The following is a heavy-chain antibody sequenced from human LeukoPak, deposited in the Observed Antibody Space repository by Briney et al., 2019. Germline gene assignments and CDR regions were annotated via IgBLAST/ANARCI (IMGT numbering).Heavy chain of an antibody. V-gene: IGHV3-20*04. D-gene: IGHD3-10*01. CDR1: GFSFEDNG. Sequence: PGGSLRLXCAASGFSFEDNGMSWVRQAPGKGLEWASGINWNGETTGYVDSVKGRFTISRDNAKNSLYLQMNSLRAEDTALYYCATHSYYYGSGSYPHYLDYWGQGTLVTVSS. J-gene: IGHJ4*02. CDR2: INWNGETT. CDR3: ATHSYYYGSGSYPHYLDY.